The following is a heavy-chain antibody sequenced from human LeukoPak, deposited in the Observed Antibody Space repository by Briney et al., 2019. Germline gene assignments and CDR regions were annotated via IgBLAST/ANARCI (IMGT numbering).Heavy chain of an antibody. CDR3: ARHKSTAGSDYFGD. CDR2: VYYSGST. V-gene: IGHV4-59*08. J-gene: IGHJ4*02. CDR1: GGSISSHY. Sequence: SDTLSLTCAVSGGSISSHYWSWIRQPPGKGLEWIAYVYYSGSTNYNPSLKSRVTISVDTSKNQFSLKLSSVTAADTAVYYCARHKSTAGSDYFGDWGQGTLVTVSS. D-gene: IGHD1-26*01.